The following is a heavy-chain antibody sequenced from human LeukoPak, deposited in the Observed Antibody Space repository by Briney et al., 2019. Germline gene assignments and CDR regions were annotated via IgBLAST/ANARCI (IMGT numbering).Heavy chain of an antibody. CDR1: GYTFTTYY. J-gene: IGHJ4*02. Sequence: ASVKVSCKASGYTFTTYYMHWVRQAPGQVLVWMGIINPSGGATSYAQKFQGRVTMTRDTSTSTVYMELSSLRSEDTAVYYCARDGSPHVSMTVVTSPDYWGQGTLVTVSS. CDR3: ARDGSPHVSMTVVTSPDY. CDR2: INPSGGAT. D-gene: IGHD3-22*01. V-gene: IGHV1-46*01.